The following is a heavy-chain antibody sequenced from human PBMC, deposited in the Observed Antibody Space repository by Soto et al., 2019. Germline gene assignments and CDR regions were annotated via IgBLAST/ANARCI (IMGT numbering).Heavy chain of an antibody. CDR3: XXXXXXXDY. V-gene: IGHV1-18*01. CDR2: ISAYNGHT. Sequence: QVQLVQSGAEVKKPGASVKVSCKASGYTFTSYGISWVRQAPGQGLEWMGWISAYNGHTNYAQKLQGRVTMTTDTXXXXXXXXXXXXXXXXXXXXXXXXXXXXXDYWGQGTLVTVSS. CDR1: GYTFTSYG. J-gene: IGHJ4*02.